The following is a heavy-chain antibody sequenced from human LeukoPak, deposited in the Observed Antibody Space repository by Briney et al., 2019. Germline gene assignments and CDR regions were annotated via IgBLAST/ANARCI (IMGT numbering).Heavy chain of an antibody. V-gene: IGHV1-46*01. D-gene: IGHD6-19*01. Sequence: ASVKVSCKASGYTFTSYYMHWVRQAPGQGLEWMGIINPSGGSTSYAQKFQGRVTMTEDTSTDTAYMELSSLRSEDTAVYYCATARVVAVAALFGYWGQGTLVTVSS. CDR1: GYTFTSYY. J-gene: IGHJ4*02. CDR3: ATARVVAVAALFGY. CDR2: INPSGGST.